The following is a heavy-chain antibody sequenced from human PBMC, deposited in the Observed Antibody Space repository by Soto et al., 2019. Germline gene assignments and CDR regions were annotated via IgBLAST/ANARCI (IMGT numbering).Heavy chain of an antibody. CDR3: AASYGSGSRAFDY. CDR2: TIPILAMS. CDR1: GDTFNSYT. V-gene: IGHV1-69*02. J-gene: IGHJ4*02. Sequence: QVQLVQSGPEVKMPGSSVKVSCKASGDTFNSYTINWVRQAPGQGLQWMGRTIPILAMSNYALKFQGRVTXTXDXPTTTASMELSRRRSDDTAVYYCAASYGSGSRAFDYWGQGTLVTVSS. D-gene: IGHD3-10*01.